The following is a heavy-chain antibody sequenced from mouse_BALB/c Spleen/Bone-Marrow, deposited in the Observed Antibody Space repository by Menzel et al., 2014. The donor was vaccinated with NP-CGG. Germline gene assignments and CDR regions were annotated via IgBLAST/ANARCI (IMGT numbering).Heavy chain of an antibody. CDR3: VMVSRLYWYFDV. Sequence: EVQLQQSGPELVKPGASMMMSCKASGYTFTDYYMKWVRQSHGKSLEWIGDINPKNGDTFYNQKFKDKATLTVDRSSSTAYMQLDSLTSEDSAAHYCVMVSRLYWYFDVWGAGTTITVSS. D-gene: IGHD2-12*01. CDR2: INPKNGDT. V-gene: IGHV1-26*01. J-gene: IGHJ1*01. CDR1: GYTFTDYY.